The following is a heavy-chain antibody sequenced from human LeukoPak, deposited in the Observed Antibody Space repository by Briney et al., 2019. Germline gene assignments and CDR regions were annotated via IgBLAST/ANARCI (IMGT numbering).Heavy chain of an antibody. D-gene: IGHD6-19*01. CDR3: AKDGIAVAGTSVY. Sequence: PGGSLRLSCAASGFTFSTYTMNWVRQAPGKGLEWVSSISGSRTYIYYADSVKGRFSISRDNSKNTLYLQMNSLRAEDTAVYYCAKDGIAVAGTSVYWGQGTLVTVSS. CDR2: ISGSRTYI. V-gene: IGHV3-21*04. J-gene: IGHJ4*02. CDR1: GFTFSTYT.